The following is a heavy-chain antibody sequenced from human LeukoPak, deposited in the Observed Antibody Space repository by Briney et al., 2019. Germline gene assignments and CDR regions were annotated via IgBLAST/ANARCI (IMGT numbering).Heavy chain of an antibody. CDR2: IHGDGSSP. Sequence: PGGSPRLSCVASGFTFSHYWMRWVRQVLGKGLVCVSRIHGDGSSPIYADSVKGRFTISRDNAKNTLYLQMNSLGVEDGGIYYCARDGSLPDYWGQGTLVTVSS. CDR3: ARDGSLPDY. V-gene: IGHV3-74*01. CDR1: GFTFSHYW. J-gene: IGHJ4*02. D-gene: IGHD1-1*01.